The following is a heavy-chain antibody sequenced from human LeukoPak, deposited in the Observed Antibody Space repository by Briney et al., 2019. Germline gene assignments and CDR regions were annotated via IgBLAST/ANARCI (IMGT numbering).Heavy chain of an antibody. CDR3: AKATGYIVGANYFDY. CDR2: IRYDGSNK. V-gene: IGHV3-30*02. D-gene: IGHD1-26*01. J-gene: IGHJ4*02. CDR1: GFTFSSYG. Sequence: QSGGSLRLSCAASGFTFSSYGMHWVRQAPGKGLEWVAFIRYDGSNKYYADSVKGRFTISRDNSKNSLYLQMNSLRAEDMALYYCAKATGYIVGANYFDYWGQGTLVTVSS.